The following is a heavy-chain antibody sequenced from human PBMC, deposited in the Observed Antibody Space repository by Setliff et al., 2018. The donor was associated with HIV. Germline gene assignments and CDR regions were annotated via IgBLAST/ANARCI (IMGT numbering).Heavy chain of an antibody. CDR1: GGSFSGFY. CDR3: AASGVRRSTFFGLINTEDS. Sequence: NPSETLSLTCSVYGGSFSGFYWGWIRQPPGKGLDWNGEIDDRGTTKYNPSFKSRVIITGDMSKKQFSLRLTSVTAADTAVYYCAASGVRRSTFFGLINTEDSWGQGTLVTVSS. V-gene: IGHV4-34*01. J-gene: IGHJ4*02. CDR2: IDDRGTT. D-gene: IGHD3-3*02.